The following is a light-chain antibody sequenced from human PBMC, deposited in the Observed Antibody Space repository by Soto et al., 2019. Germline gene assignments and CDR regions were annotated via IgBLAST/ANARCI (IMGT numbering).Light chain of an antibody. CDR2: DVT. Sequence: QSALTQPASVSGSPGQSITISCTGTTTHVGGYNYVSWYQQHPGKAPKLMIYDVTNRPSGVSNRFSGSKSGNTASLTISGLQAEDEADYYCNSYRSSNTPYVFGTGPKVTVL. J-gene: IGLJ1*01. V-gene: IGLV2-14*01. CDR3: NSYRSSNTPYV. CDR1: TTHVGGYNY.